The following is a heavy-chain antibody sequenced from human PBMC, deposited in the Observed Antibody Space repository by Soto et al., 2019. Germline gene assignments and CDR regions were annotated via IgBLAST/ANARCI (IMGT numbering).Heavy chain of an antibody. D-gene: IGHD4-17*01. V-gene: IGHV1-69*01. CDR1: GGTFSSYA. CDR2: IIPIFGTA. CDR3: ARDRDGDPPTYYYYGMDV. J-gene: IGHJ6*02. Sequence: QVQLVQSGAEVKKPGSSVKVSCKASGGTFSSYAISWVRQAPGQGLEWMGGIIPIFGTANYAQKFQGRVTITADESTSTAYMELSSLRSEDTAVYYCARDRDGDPPTYYYYGMDVWGQGTTVTVSS.